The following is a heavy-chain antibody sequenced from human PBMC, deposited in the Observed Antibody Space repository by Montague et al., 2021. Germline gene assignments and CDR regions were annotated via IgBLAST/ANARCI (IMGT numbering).Heavy chain of an antibody. CDR2: VFYSGAT. V-gene: IGHV4-59*01. CDR3: ARQGFYESGGFFI. Sequence: SETLSLTCSVSGDSINGWYWSWIRQPPGKGLEWIGSVFYSGATNYNPSLKSRVTMSADTSKIQVSLKVNSVTAADTAVYYCARQGFYESGGFFIWGLGTLVTVSS. J-gene: IGHJ4*02. D-gene: IGHD3-22*01. CDR1: GDSINGWY.